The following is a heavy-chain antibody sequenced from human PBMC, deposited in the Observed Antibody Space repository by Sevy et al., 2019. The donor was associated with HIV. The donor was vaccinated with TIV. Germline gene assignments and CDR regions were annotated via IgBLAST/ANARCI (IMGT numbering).Heavy chain of an antibody. CDR3: ARVLHFDAFDI. D-gene: IGHD4-4*01. CDR2: ISGSGGST. Sequence: GGSLRLSCAASGFTFSSYAMSWVRQVPGKGLQWVSSISGSGGSTNYADSVKGRFTISRDNSKNTLYLQMNSLRAEDTAVYYCARVLHFDAFDIWGQGTMVTVSS. CDR1: GFTFSSYA. J-gene: IGHJ3*02. V-gene: IGHV3-23*01.